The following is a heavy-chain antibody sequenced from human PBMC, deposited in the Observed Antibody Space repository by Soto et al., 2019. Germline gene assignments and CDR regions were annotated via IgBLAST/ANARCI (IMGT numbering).Heavy chain of an antibody. CDR3: ARARGVITMVRGPTRAPFDY. Sequence: GASVKVSCKASGYTFTNYYMHWVRQAPGQGLEWMGIINPSGGSTSYAQEFQGRVTMTRDTSTSTVYMELSSLRSEDTAVYYCARARGVITMVRGPTRAPFDYWGQGT. V-gene: IGHV1-46*01. CDR1: GYTFTNYY. CDR2: INPSGGST. J-gene: IGHJ4*02. D-gene: IGHD3-10*01.